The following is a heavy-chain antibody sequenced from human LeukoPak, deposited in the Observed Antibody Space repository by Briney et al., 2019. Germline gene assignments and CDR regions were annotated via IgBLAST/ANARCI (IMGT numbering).Heavy chain of an antibody. J-gene: IGHJ4*02. D-gene: IGHD3-22*01. Sequence: SLKVSCKASGGTFSSYAISSVRQAPGQRLEWMGRIIPILVIANYAQTFQGRVTITADKYTSTALMELSSLRSEDTAVYYCARASGFYYDSSGYYYGWGQGTLVTVSS. V-gene: IGHV1-69*04. CDR1: GGTFSSYA. CDR3: ARASGFYYDSSGYYYG. CDR2: IIPILVIA.